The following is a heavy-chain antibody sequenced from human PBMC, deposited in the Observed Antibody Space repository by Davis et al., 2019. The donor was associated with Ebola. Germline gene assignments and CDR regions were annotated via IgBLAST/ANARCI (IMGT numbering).Heavy chain of an antibody. CDR1: GFTFSSYG. D-gene: IGHD6-19*01. Sequence: GGSLRLSCAASGFTFSSYGMHWVRQAPGKGLEWVAVIWYDGSNKYYADSVKGRFTISRDNSKNTLYLQMNSLRAEDTAVYYCARGYRPPLPTRYSSGWHFDYWGQGTLVTVSS. CDR2: IWYDGSNK. CDR3: ARGYRPPLPTRYSSGWHFDY. J-gene: IGHJ4*02. V-gene: IGHV3-33*01.